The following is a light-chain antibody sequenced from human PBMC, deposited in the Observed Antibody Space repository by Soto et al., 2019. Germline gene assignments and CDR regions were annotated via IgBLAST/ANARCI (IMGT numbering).Light chain of an antibody. V-gene: IGKV3-15*01. CDR1: QSVATN. Sequence: EIVMTQSPATLSVSQGERATLSCRASQSVATNLAWYQQRPCQAPMLLIYAASSRAIGLPARFSGSGSGTEFTLTISSLQSEDFAVYYCQQYNNWPQTFGQGTKVDIK. CDR3: QQYNNWPQT. J-gene: IGKJ1*01. CDR2: AAS.